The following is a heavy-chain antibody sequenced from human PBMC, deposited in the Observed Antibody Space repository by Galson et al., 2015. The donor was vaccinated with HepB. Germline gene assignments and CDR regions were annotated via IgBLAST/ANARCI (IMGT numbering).Heavy chain of an antibody. D-gene: IGHD2-15*01. Sequence: SVKVSCKASGGTFSTYVISWVRQAPGQGLEWMGGIIPIFGAANYAQKFQGTVTITADKSTSTVYMKLSSLRSEDTAVYYCARRAYCSGGSCYYYYFDYWGQGTLVTVSS. CDR3: ARRAYCSGGSCYYYYFDY. V-gene: IGHV1-69*06. J-gene: IGHJ4*02. CDR2: IIPIFGAA. CDR1: GGTFSTYV.